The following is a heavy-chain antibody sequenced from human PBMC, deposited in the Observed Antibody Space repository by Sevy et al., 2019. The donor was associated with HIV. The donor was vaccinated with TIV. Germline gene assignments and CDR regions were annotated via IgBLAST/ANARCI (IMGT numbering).Heavy chain of an antibody. Sequence: GSLRLSCTVSGGSISSYYWNWIRQSPGKGLEWIGYIYYSDSNNSTKYNPSLKSRPTITVDTSKNRFSLKVSSVTAADTAVYYCARGDCSGGSCQRYYYYYGMDVWGQGTTVTVSS. CDR1: GGSISSYY. CDR2: IYYSDSN. CDR3: ARGDCSGGSCQRYYYYYGMDV. J-gene: IGHJ6*02. D-gene: IGHD2-15*01. V-gene: IGHV4-59*01.